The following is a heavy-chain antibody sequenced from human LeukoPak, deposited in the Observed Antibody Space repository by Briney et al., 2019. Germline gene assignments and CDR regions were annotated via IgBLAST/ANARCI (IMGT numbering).Heavy chain of an antibody. V-gene: IGHV3-21*01. D-gene: IGHD3-3*01. CDR1: GFTFSSYG. J-gene: IGHJ4*02. Sequence: PGRSLRLSCAASGFTFSSYGMNWVRQAPGKGLEWDSSISSRSSYIYYADSVKGRFTISRDNAKNSLYLQLNRLRAEDTAVYYCARQYYDIWIGYYTADYYFFYCGQGTLVTVSS. CDR2: ISSRSSYI. CDR3: ARQYYDIWIGYYTADYYFFY.